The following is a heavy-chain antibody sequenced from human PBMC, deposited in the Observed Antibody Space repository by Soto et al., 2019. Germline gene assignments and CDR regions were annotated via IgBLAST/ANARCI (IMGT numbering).Heavy chain of an antibody. CDR1: GCSINSGDHY. CDR2: IFYSGST. J-gene: IGHJ4*02. Sequence: QVQLKESGPGLVKPSQTLSLTCTVSGCSINSGDHYWRWIRQPPGQDLEWIGYIFYSGSTHYNPSLKSRITISIDTSKNQFSLKMSSVTAADTAVYFCARMGLPRPFDYWGQGTLVTVSS. CDR3: ARMGLPRPFDY. D-gene: IGHD2-21*01. V-gene: IGHV4-30-4*01.